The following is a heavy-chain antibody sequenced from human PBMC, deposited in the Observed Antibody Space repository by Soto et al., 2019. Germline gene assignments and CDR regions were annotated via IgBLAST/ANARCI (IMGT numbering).Heavy chain of an antibody. J-gene: IGHJ6*02. Sequence: QVQLVESGGGVVQPGRSLRLSCAASGFTFSSYAMHWVRLAPGKGLEWVAVISYDGSNKYYADSVKGRFTISRDNSKKQLYLQMNSIKVEDTAVYYCATSIXXXXXXXRTSCESYYYYGXXVWGQG. CDR3: ATSIXXXXXXXRTSCESYYYYGXXV. V-gene: IGHV3-30-3*01. CDR1: GFTFSSYA. D-gene: IGHD2-2*01. CDR2: ISYDGSNK.